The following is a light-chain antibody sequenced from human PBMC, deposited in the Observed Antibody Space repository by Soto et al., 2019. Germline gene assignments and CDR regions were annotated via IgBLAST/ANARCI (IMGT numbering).Light chain of an antibody. CDR1: SSNIGRGYD. CDR3: QSYDSTLDARYV. V-gene: IGLV1-40*01. Sequence: QSVLTQPPSVSGAPGQRVTISCTGSSSNIGRGYDVHWYQQLPGTAPKLLIYANNIRPSGVPDRFSGSKSGTSASLAITGLHAEDEADYYCQSYDSTLDARYVFGTGTKVTVL. CDR2: ANN. J-gene: IGLJ1*01.